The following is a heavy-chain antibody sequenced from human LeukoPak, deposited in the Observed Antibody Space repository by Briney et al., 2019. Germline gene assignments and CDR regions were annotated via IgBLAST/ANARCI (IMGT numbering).Heavy chain of an antibody. Sequence: GGSLRLSCAASGFTFSSYELNWVRQAPGKGLEWVSYISDNGKTIYYADSVKGRFTISRDNAKNSLYLQMNSLRAEDTAVYYCARDYSGWSLDPWGQGTLVTVSS. CDR3: ARDYSGWSLDP. D-gene: IGHD5-12*01. CDR1: GFTFSSYE. V-gene: IGHV3-48*03. CDR2: ISDNGKTI. J-gene: IGHJ5*02.